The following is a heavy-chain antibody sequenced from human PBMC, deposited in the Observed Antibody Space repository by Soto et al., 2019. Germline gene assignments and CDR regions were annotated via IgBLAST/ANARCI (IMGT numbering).Heavy chain of an antibody. CDR1: GGTFSSYA. V-gene: IGHV1-69*01. CDR2: IIPIFGTA. D-gene: IGHD5-18*01. CDR3: AREIRGYSSITYGMDV. J-gene: IGHJ6*02. Sequence: QVQLVQSGAEVKKPGSSVKVSCKASGGTFSSYAISWVRQAPGQGLEWMGGIIPIFGTANYAQKFQGRVTITADESTSTAYMELSSLRSEDTAVHYCAREIRGYSSITYGMDVWGQGTTVTVSS.